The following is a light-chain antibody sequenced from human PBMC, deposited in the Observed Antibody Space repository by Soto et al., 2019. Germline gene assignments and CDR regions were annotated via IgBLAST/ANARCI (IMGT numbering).Light chain of an antibody. CDR3: QQYGSSLIT. CDR2: DAS. J-gene: IGKJ5*01. CDR1: QSVSSSY. Sequence: EIVLTQSPATLSLSPGEGATLSCGASQSVSSSYLAWYQQKPGLAPRLLIYDASSRATGIPDRFSGSGSGTDFTLTISRLEPEDFAVYYCQQYGSSLITFGQGTRLEIK. V-gene: IGKV3D-20*01.